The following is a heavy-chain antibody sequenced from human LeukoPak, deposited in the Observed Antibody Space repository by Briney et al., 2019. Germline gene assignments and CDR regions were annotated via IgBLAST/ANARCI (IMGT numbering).Heavy chain of an antibody. CDR3: ARVNRMVPGYCSGGTCPGDY. V-gene: IGHV3-48*01. J-gene: IGHJ4*02. Sequence: TGGSLRLSCAASGFTFSIYGMSWVRQAPGKGLEWVAYISSSSSNTCYADSVKGRFTISRDNAKNSLYLQMNSLRAEDTALYYCARVNRMVPGYCSGGTCPGDYWGQGTLVTVSS. CDR1: GFTFSIYG. D-gene: IGHD2-15*01. CDR2: ISSSSSNT.